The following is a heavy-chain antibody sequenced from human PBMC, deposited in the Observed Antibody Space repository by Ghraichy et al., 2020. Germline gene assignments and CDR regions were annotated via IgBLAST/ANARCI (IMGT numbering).Heavy chain of an antibody. J-gene: IGHJ2*01. D-gene: IGHD3-22*01. V-gene: IGHV4-59*01. CDR3: ARVGASSGYRNWYFDL. CDR2: IYYSGST. Sequence: SETLSLTCTVSGGSISSYYWSWIRQPPGKGLEWIGYIYYSGSTNYNPSLKSRVTISVDTSKNQFSLKLSSVTAADTAVYYCARVGASSGYRNWYFDLWGRGTLVTVSS. CDR1: GGSISSYY.